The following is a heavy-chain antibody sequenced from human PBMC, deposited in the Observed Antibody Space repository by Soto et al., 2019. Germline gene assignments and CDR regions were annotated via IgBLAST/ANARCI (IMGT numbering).Heavy chain of an antibody. CDR1: GYTFTSYY. CDR3: ARDSVPGLSKALFENYYGMDV. Sequence: VASVKVSCKASGYTFTSYYMHWVRQAPGQGLEWMGIINPSGGSTSYAQKFQGRVTMTRDTSTSTVYMELSSLRSEDTAVYYCARDSVPGLSKALFENYYGMDVWGQGTTVTVSS. D-gene: IGHD3-3*02. J-gene: IGHJ6*02. CDR2: INPSGGST. V-gene: IGHV1-46*01.